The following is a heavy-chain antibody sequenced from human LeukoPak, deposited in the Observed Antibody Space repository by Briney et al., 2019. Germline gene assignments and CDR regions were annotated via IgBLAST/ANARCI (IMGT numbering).Heavy chain of an antibody. CDR2: ISYDGSNK. CDR1: GFAFSSYW. D-gene: IGHD6-19*01. CDR3: AKDLSKVVSSGWI. V-gene: IGHV3-30*18. Sequence: GGSLRLSCAASGFAFSSYWMSWVRQAPGKGLEWVAVISYDGSNKYYADSVKGRFTISRDNSKNTLYLQMNSLRAEDTAVYYCAKDLSKVVSSGWIWGQGTLVTVSS. J-gene: IGHJ4*02.